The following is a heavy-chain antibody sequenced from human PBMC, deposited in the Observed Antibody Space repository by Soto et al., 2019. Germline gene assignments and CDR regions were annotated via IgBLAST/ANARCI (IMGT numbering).Heavy chain of an antibody. CDR2: IYYSGST. Sequence: SETLSLTCTVSGGSISSSSYYWGWIRQPPGKGLEYIGSIYYSGSTYYNPSLKSRVTISVDTSKNKFSLKLSSVTAADTAVYYCARRGSSWPFDYWGQGTLVTVSS. CDR1: GGSISSSSYY. D-gene: IGHD6-13*01. V-gene: IGHV4-39*01. CDR3: ARRGSSWPFDY. J-gene: IGHJ4*02.